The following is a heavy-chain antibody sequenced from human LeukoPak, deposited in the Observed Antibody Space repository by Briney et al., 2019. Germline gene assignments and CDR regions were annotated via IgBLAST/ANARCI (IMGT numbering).Heavy chain of an antibody. D-gene: IGHD1-26*01. CDR1: GYTFTGYY. Sequence: ASVKVSCKASGYTFTGYYMHWVRQAPGQGLEWMGWINPNSGGTNYAQKFQGRVTMTEDTSTDTAYMELSSLRSEDTAVYYCATESGGYISWELRVPSAFDIWGQGTMVTVSS. J-gene: IGHJ3*02. CDR3: ATESGGYISWELRVPSAFDI. V-gene: IGHV1-2*02. CDR2: INPNSGGT.